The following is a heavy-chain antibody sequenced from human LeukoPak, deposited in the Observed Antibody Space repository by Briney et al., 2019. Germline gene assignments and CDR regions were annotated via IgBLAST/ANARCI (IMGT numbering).Heavy chain of an antibody. CDR1: GYIFTNYW. Sequence: GESLKISCKGSGYIFTNYWIAWVRQMPGKGLERMGIIYPGDSDTKYSPSFQGQVTISADKSINTAFLQWSSLKAPDTAMYYCARQDWAHRYYFDYWGQGTLVTVSS. J-gene: IGHJ4*02. V-gene: IGHV5-51*01. CDR3: ARQDWAHRYYFDY. D-gene: IGHD3/OR15-3a*01. CDR2: IYPGDSDT.